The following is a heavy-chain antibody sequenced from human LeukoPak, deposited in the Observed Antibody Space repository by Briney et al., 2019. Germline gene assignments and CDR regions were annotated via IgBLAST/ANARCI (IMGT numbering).Heavy chain of an antibody. CDR3: AKGGYTVGALRYYYDYGMDV. CDR1: GFTFSSYA. J-gene: IGHJ6*02. D-gene: IGHD1-26*01. V-gene: IGHV3-23*01. CDR2: ISGSGGST. Sequence: PGGSLRLSCAASGFTFSSYAMSWVRQAPGKGLEWVSAISGSGGSTYYADSVKGRFTISRDNSKNTLYLQMNSLRAEDTAVYYCAKGGYTVGALRYYYDYGMDVWGQGTTVTVSS.